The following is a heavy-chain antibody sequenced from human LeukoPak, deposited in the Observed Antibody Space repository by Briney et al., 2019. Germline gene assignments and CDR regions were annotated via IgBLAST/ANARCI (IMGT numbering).Heavy chain of an antibody. J-gene: IGHJ4*02. CDR3: ASTPSLYSGSYYFDY. D-gene: IGHD1-26*01. V-gene: IGHV4-59*08. CDR1: GGSISSYY. CDR2: IYYSGST. Sequence: KPSETLSLTCTVSGGSISSYYWSWIRQPPGKGLEWIGYIYYSGSTNYNPSLKSRVTISVDTSKNQFSLKLSSVTAADTAVYYCASTPSLYSGSYYFDYWGQGTLVTVSS.